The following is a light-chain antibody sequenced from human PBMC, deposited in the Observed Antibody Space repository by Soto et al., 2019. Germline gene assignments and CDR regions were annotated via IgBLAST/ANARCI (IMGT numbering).Light chain of an antibody. Sequence: QSVLTQPASVSGSPGQSITISCTGTSSDVGGYNYVSWYQQPPGTAPKLMIYDVSNRPSGVSNRFSGSKSGNTASLTISGLQAEDEADYYCSSYTSSSTWVFGGGTKLTVL. CDR3: SSYTSSSTWV. J-gene: IGLJ3*02. CDR2: DVS. CDR1: SSDVGGYNY. V-gene: IGLV2-14*01.